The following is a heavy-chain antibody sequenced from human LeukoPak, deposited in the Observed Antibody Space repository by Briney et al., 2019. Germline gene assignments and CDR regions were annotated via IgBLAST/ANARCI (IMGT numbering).Heavy chain of an antibody. CDR2: ITGGGGST. Sequence: GGSLRLSCAASGFTFSSYAMSWVRQAPGKGLEWVSAITGGGGSTYYADSVKGRFTISRDNSKNALYLQMNSLRAEDTAVYYCAKTIQWPYYFDYWGQGTLVTASS. D-gene: IGHD6-19*01. J-gene: IGHJ4*02. CDR3: AKTIQWPYYFDY. CDR1: GFTFSSYA. V-gene: IGHV3-23*01.